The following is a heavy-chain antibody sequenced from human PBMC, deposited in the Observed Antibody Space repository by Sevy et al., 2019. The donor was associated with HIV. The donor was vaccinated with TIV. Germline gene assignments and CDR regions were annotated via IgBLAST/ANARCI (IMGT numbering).Heavy chain of an antibody. J-gene: IGHJ6*02. D-gene: IGHD2-15*01. V-gene: IGHV3-53*03. CDR2: IYSGGNT. CDR1: EFTVSSKY. CDR3: ATTSTPLYYYALDV. Sequence: GGSLRLSCAASEFTVSSKYMSWVRQAPGKGLEWVSVIYSGGNTYYADSVKGRFTISRDISKNTLYLHMNSLRAEDTAIYYCATTSTPLYYYALDVWGQGTTVTVSS.